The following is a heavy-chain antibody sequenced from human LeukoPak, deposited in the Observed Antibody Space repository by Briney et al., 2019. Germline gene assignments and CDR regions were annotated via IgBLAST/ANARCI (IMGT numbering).Heavy chain of an antibody. J-gene: IGHJ4*02. CDR2: IYYSGST. Sequence: SETLSLTCTVSGGSISSYYWSWIRKPPGKGLEWIGYIYYSGSTNYNPSLKSRVTISVDTSKNQFSLKLSSVTTADTAVYYCARALFLGQLWLFDYWGQGTLVTVSS. V-gene: IGHV4-59*01. D-gene: IGHD5-18*01. CDR1: GGSISSYY. CDR3: ARALFLGQLWLFDY.